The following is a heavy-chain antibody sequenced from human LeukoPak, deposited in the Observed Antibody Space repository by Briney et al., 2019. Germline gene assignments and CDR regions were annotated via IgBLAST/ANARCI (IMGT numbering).Heavy chain of an antibody. D-gene: IGHD5-18*01. CDR2: IYPGDSDT. CDR1: GYRFTSYW. V-gene: IGHV5-51*01. J-gene: IGHJ4*02. CDR3: ARLSPRGYSYGYFDY. Sequence: GESLKISCKGSGYRFTSYWIGWVRQMPGKGLKWMGIIYPGDSDTRYSPSFQGQVTISADKSISTAYLQWSSLKASDTAMYYCARLSPRGYSYGYFDYWGQGTLVTVSS.